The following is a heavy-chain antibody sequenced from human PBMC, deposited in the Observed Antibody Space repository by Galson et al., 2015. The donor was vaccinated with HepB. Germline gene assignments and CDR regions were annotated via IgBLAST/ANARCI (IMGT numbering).Heavy chain of an antibody. V-gene: IGHV3-48*01. CDR2: ISTSSSTI. Sequence: SLRLSCAVSGFNLNFYNMNWVRQAPGKGLEWVSYISTSSSTIWYADSVKGRFTISRDNSKNTLYLQVNSLRVEDTAIYYCAKGRPERPPEHRGYDLPDYWGQGTLVTVSS. CDR3: AKGRPERPPEHRGYDLPDY. CDR1: GFNLNFYN. J-gene: IGHJ4*02. D-gene: IGHD5-12*01.